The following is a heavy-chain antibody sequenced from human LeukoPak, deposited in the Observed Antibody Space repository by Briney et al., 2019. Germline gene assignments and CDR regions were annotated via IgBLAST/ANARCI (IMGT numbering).Heavy chain of an antibody. D-gene: IGHD3-3*01. J-gene: IGHJ4*02. V-gene: IGHV3-7*01. Sequence: PGGSLRLSCAASGFTFSSYSMNWVRQAPGKGLEWVANIKQDGSEKYYVDSVKGRFTISRDNAKNSLYLQMNSLRAEDTAVYYCARDMHYDFWSGYYSLFDYWGQGTLVTVSS. CDR1: GFTFSSYS. CDR3: ARDMHYDFWSGYYSLFDY. CDR2: IKQDGSEK.